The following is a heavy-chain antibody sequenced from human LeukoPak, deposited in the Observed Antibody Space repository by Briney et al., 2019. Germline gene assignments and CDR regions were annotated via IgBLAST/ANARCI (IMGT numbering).Heavy chain of an antibody. J-gene: IGHJ4*02. V-gene: IGHV1-2*02. D-gene: IGHD3-3*01. CDR2: INPNSGGT. CDR3: ARGFLEWLLHL. CDR1: GYTFTGYY. Sequence: GRSLRLSCAASGYTFTGYYMHWVRQAPGQGLEWMGWINPNSGGTNYAQKFQGRVTMTRDTSISTAYMELSRLRSDDTAVYYCARGFLEWLLHLWGQGTLVTVSS.